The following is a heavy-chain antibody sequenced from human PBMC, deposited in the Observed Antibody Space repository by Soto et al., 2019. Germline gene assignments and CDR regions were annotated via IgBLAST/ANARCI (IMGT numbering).Heavy chain of an antibody. CDR3: VKDFDRTWSFDF. V-gene: IGHV3-48*01. CDR1: GFTVSSNY. CDR2: ISSSSSTI. J-gene: IGHJ4*02. D-gene: IGHD2-8*02. Sequence: PGGSLRLSCGASGFTVSSNYMSWVRQAPGKGLEWVSYISSSSSTIYYADSVKGRFTISRDNSKNTLYLHMDSLRPEDTAVYYCVKDFDRTWSFDFWGQGTLVTVSS.